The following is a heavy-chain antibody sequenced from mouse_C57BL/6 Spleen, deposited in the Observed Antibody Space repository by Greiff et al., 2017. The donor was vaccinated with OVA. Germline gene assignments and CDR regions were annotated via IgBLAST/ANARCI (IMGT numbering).Heavy chain of an antibody. CDR1: GYTFTDYY. D-gene: IGHD1-1*01. V-gene: IGHV1-26*01. Sequence: VQLQQSGPELVKPGASVKISCKASGYTFTDYYMNWVKQSHGKSLEWIGDINPNNGGTSYNQKFKGKATLTVDKSSSTAYMELRSLTSEDSAVYYCARLIATEGNAMDYWGQGTSVTVSS. J-gene: IGHJ4*01. CDR3: ARLIATEGNAMDY. CDR2: INPNNGGT.